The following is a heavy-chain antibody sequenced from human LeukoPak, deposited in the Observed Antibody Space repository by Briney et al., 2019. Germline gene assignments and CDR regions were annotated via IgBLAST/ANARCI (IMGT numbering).Heavy chain of an antibody. Sequence: PSETLSLTCTVSGGSISSYYWSWIRQPPGKGLEWIGYIYYRGSTKYNPSLKSRVTISVDKSKSQFSLKLSSVTAADTAVYYCARVLHGSGSLYYYYYYMDVWGKGTTVTISS. V-gene: IGHV4-59*01. J-gene: IGHJ6*03. CDR2: IYYRGST. CDR1: GGSISSYY. CDR3: ARVLHGSGSLYYYYYYMDV. D-gene: IGHD3-10*01.